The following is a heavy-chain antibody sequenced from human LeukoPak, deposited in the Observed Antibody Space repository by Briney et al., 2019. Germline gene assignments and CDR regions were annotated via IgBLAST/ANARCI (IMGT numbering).Heavy chain of an antibody. J-gene: IGHJ4*02. V-gene: IGHV3-21*01. CDR1: GFTFSSYS. CDR3: ARALAGYSSGWYLQDY. D-gene: IGHD6-19*01. CDR2: ISSSSSYI. Sequence: PGGSLRLSCAASGFTFSSYSMNWVRQAPGKGLEWVSSISSSSSYIYYADSVKGRFTISRDNAKNSLYLQMNSLRAEDTAVYYCARALAGYSSGWYLQDYWGQGTLVTVSS.